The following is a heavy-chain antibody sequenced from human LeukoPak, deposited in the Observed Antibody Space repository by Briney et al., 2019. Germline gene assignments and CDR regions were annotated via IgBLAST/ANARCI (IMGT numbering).Heavy chain of an antibody. J-gene: IGHJ4*02. CDR1: GFTFSTYV. Sequence: GGSLRLSCAASGFTFSTYVMHWVRQAPGKGLEWVAAIWYDGGNIYYADSMKGRFTISRDNSKNTLYLQLNSLRAEDTAVFYCAREGSGLPFDYWGQGTLVTVSS. CDR3: AREGSGLPFDY. CDR2: IWYDGGNI. D-gene: IGHD2-15*01. V-gene: IGHV3-33*01.